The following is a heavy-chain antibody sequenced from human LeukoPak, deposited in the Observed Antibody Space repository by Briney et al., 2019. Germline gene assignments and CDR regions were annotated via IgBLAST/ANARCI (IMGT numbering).Heavy chain of an antibody. CDR2: TNQDGSDK. Sequence: GGSLRLSCAAAGFTFRSHWMSWIRQAPGKGLEWVANTNQDGSDKQYVDSVKVRFTISRDNAKNSLYLQMDSLRAEDTGLYYCARDHVVDGLVFDYWGQGALVTVSS. D-gene: IGHD2-15*01. CDR1: GFTFRSHW. V-gene: IGHV3-7*01. CDR3: ARDHVVDGLVFDY. J-gene: IGHJ4*02.